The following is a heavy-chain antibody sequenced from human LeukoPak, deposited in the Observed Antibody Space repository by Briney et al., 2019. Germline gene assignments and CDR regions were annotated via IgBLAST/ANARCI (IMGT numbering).Heavy chain of an antibody. Sequence: PGGSLRLSCAASGFTFSSYSMNWVRQAPGKGLEWVSYISSSSSTIYYADSVKGRFTISRDNAKNSLYLQMNSLRAEDTAVYYCARDPYSSSSDAFDIWGQGTMVTVSS. CDR2: ISSSSSTI. D-gene: IGHD6-6*01. CDR1: GFTFSSYS. J-gene: IGHJ3*02. V-gene: IGHV3-48*01. CDR3: ARDPYSSSSDAFDI.